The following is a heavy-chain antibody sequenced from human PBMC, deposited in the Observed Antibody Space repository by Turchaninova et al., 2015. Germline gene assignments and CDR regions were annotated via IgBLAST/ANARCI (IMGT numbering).Heavy chain of an antibody. Sequence: QVQLVQSGTEVNKLCSALNATCTASEGTFSSYANSWVRKAPGQGLEWMGRIIPILGIANYAQKFQGRVTITADKSTSTAYMELSSLRSEDTAVYYCATLLTVAGPPFDYWGQGTLLTVSS. V-gene: IGHV1-69*04. CDR2: IIPILGIA. D-gene: IGHD6-19*01. CDR1: EGTFSSYA. J-gene: IGHJ4*02. CDR3: ATLLTVAGPPFDY.